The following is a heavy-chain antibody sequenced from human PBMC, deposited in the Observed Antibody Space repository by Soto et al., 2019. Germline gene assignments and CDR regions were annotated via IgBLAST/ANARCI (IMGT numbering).Heavy chain of an antibody. J-gene: IGHJ6*02. V-gene: IGHV1-69*13. CDR1: GGTFSSSA. CDR3: ARSGPVAVDTVVVPAAYYYGMDV. Sequence: SVKPSCKASGGTFSSSAISLVRQAPGHRLEWIGGIIPIFGTANYAQKFQGRVTITADESTSTAYTEQSSLRSEDTAVYYCARSGPVAVDTVVVPAAYYYGMDVWGQGTTVTVSS. D-gene: IGHD2-2*01. CDR2: IIPIFGTA.